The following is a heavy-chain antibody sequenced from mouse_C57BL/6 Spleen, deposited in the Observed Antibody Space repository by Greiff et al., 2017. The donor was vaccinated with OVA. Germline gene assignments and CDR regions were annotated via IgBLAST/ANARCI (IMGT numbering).Heavy chain of an antibody. J-gene: IGHJ1*03. CDR2: IYPGDGDT. CDR1: GYAFSSSW. V-gene: IGHV1-82*01. Sequence: VQLQQSGPELVKPGASVKISCKASGYAFSSSWMNWVKQRPGKGLEWIGRIYPGDGDTNYNGKFKGKATLTADKSSSTAYMQLSSLTSEDSAVYFCALQLRLWYFDVWGTGTTVTVSS. D-gene: IGHD3-2*02. CDR3: ALQLRLWYFDV.